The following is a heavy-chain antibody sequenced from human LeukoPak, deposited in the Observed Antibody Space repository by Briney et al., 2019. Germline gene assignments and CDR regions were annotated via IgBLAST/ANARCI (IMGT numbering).Heavy chain of an antibody. V-gene: IGHV1-69*05. CDR3: ARGYSSGDADYYYYMDV. CDR1: GGTFSSYA. Sequence: GASVTVSFKASGGTFSSYAISWVRQAPGQGLEWMGGIIPIFGTANYAQKFQGRVTITTDESTSTAYMELSSLRSEDTAVYYCARGYSSGDADYYYYMDVWGKGTTVTVSS. J-gene: IGHJ6*03. CDR2: IIPIFGTA. D-gene: IGHD6-19*01.